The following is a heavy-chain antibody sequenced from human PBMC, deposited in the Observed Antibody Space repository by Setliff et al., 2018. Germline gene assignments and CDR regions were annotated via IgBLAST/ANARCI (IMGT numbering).Heavy chain of an antibody. CDR2: THIDGITV. Sequence: QPGGSLRLSCAASGFVFGTYGMHWVRQAPGKGLEWVSKTHIDGITVYSDSVKGRSIIYRDNARNSLHLQMNSLRADDTAYYSCARALHIMGTSTAYAFDMWRQGTMVTVS. CDR1: GFVFGTYG. CDR3: ARALHIMGTSTAYAFDM. D-gene: IGHD1-26*01. V-gene: IGHV3-48*03. J-gene: IGHJ3*02.